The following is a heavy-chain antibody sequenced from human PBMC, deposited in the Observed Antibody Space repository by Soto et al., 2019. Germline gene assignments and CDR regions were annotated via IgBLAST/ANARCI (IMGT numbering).Heavy chain of an antibody. CDR2: IYPGDSDT. J-gene: IGHJ2*01. V-gene: IGHV5-51*01. CDR1: GYSFTSYW. CDR3: ARRFWSGYYVGAYWYFDL. D-gene: IGHD3-3*01. Sequence: EVQLVQSGAEVKKPGESLQISCKGSGYSFTSYWIGWVRQMPGKGLEWMGIIYPGDSDTRYSPSFQGQVTISADKSISTAYLQWSSLKASDTAMYYCARRFWSGYYVGAYWYFDLWGRGTLVTVSS.